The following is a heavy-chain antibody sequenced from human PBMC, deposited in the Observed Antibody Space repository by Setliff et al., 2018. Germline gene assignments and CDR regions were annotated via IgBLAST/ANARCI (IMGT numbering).Heavy chain of an antibody. CDR3: ARVSGFLYIDV. CDR2: IFYSGDT. Sequence: SETLSLTCTVSGGSVSSHYWSWIRQPPGKELEWIGFIFYSGDTNYNPSLKSRVTISLDTSKNQFSLDLSSVTAADTAVYYCARVSGFLYIDVWGNGTTVTVS. CDR1: GGSVSSHY. D-gene: IGHD3-3*01. J-gene: IGHJ6*03. V-gene: IGHV4-59*08.